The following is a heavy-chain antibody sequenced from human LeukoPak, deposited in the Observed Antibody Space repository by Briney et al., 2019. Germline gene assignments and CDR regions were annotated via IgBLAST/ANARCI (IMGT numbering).Heavy chain of an antibody. CDR2: IYHDGST. V-gene: IGHV4-38-2*01. Sequence: SETLSLSFAVSGFSIGSGYYWGWIRQPPGQGLEWIGSIYHDGSTYNHPSLKSRVSISVDTSKKQFSLKLSSVTAADTAVYYCARVQDRRGAIDIWGEGTRVTVSS. CDR3: ARVQDRRGAIDI. J-gene: IGHJ3*02. CDR1: GFSIGSGYY. D-gene: IGHD2-15*01.